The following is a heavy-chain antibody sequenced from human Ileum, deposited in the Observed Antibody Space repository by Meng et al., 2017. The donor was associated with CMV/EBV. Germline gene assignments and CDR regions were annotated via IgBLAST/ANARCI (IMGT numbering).Heavy chain of an antibody. V-gene: IGHV3-23*01. J-gene: IGHJ4*02. D-gene: IGHD3-22*01. Sequence: SGFTFSSYALGWVRQAPGKGLEWVSAISGSGGSTYYADSVKGRFTISRDNSKNTLYLQMNSLRAEDTAVYYCAKDLGGITMIVVEWDYWGQGTLVTVSS. CDR1: GFTFSSYA. CDR3: AKDLGGITMIVVEWDY. CDR2: ISGSGGST.